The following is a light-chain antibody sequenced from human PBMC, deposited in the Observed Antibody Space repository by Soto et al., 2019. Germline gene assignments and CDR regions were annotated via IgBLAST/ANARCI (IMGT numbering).Light chain of an antibody. Sequence: DIQVTQSPSFLSASIGDIVTITCLASQNIGSFLNWYQQKPGEAPRLLVYSAFRIQSGVPSRFNASGSGTDFTLSISSLQPEDFSTYYCQQGSTTPITFGLGTRLEIK. V-gene: IGKV1-39*01. J-gene: IGKJ5*01. CDR1: QNIGSF. CDR3: QQGSTTPIT. CDR2: SAF.